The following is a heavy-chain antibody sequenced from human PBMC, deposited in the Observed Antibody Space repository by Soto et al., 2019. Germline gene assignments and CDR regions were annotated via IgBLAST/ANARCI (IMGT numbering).Heavy chain of an antibody. CDR2: ISPRRGSA. D-gene: IGHD6-19*01. J-gene: IGHJ3*02. CDR3: ARDGGPQYSSGISADDAFDI. V-gene: IGHV1-46*01. CDR1: GYTFTDYY. Sequence: ASVKVSCKASGYTFTDYYIHWVRQAPGQGLEWMGIISPRRGSAGYAQKFQARVTMTRDTSTSTVYMELSSLRSEDTAVYYCARDGGPQYSSGISADDAFDIWGQGTVVTVSS.